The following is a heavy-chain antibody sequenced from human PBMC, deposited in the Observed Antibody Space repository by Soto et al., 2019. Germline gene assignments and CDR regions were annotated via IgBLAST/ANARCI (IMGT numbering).Heavy chain of an antibody. V-gene: IGHV3-30*18. J-gene: IGHJ5*01. Sequence: QVQLVESGGGVVQPGKSLRLSCAASGFTFSTYGMHWVRQAPGKGLEWVAVISYDGSNKYYADSVKGRFTISRDNSKNTLYLQMLSLRTADTAMYYCAKDRLGSGWYFVYVDWFDSWGQGTLVTVS. CDR2: ISYDGSNK. D-gene: IGHD6-19*01. CDR3: AKDRLGSGWYFVYVDWFDS. CDR1: GFTFSTYG.